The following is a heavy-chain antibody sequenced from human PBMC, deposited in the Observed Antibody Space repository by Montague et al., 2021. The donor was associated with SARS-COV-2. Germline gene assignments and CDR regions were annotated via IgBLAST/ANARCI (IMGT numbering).Heavy chain of an antibody. Sequence: SLSLSFSASGFTFDDYAMYWVRQAPGKGLEWVSGINWNSGSIGYADSVKGRFTISRDNAENSLYLQMNSLRAEDTALYYCAKDGLIRGVNYFDYWGQGTLVTVSS. CDR2: INWNSGSI. CDR3: AKDGLIRGVNYFDY. J-gene: IGHJ4*02. V-gene: IGHV3-9*01. D-gene: IGHD3-10*01. CDR1: GFTFDDYA.